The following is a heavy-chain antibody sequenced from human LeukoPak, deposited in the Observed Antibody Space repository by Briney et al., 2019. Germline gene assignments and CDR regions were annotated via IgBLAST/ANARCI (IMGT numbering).Heavy chain of an antibody. CDR2: ISGSSSTI. J-gene: IGHJ3*02. V-gene: IGHV3-48*01. CDR3: AREYHDAFDI. CDR1: GFTFSSYS. Sequence: GGSLRLSCAASGFTFSSYSMNWVRQAPGKGLEWVSYISGSSSTIYYADSVKGRFTISRDNAKNSLYLQMNSLRAEDTAVYYCAREYHDAFDIWGQGTMVTVSS. D-gene: IGHD2-2*01.